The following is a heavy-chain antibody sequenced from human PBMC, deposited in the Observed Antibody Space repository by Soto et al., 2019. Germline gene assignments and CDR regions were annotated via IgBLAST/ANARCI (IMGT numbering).Heavy chain of an antibody. D-gene: IGHD6-13*01. CDR2: INPTTTST. V-gene: IGHV1-3*01. CDR3: ARDLYSSSWYVRAFDM. CDR1: GYTFTNYA. J-gene: IGHJ3*02. Sequence: ASVKVSCKASGYTFTNYAMHWVRQAPGQRLEWMGWINPTTTSTSDAQKFQGRVTMTRDTSTSTVYLELSSLRSEDTAVYYCARDLYSSSWYVRAFDMWGQGTMVTVSS.